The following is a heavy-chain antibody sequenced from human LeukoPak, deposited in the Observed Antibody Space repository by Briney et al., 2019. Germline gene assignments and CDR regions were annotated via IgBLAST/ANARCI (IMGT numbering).Heavy chain of an antibody. CDR1: GGSISSSSYY. CDR3: ARVTPGVTYYYYYMDV. J-gene: IGHJ6*03. CDR2: IYYSGST. D-gene: IGHD2-21*02. V-gene: IGHV4-39*01. Sequence: SETLSLTCTVSGGSISSSSYYWGWIRQPPGKGLEWIGSIYYSGSTYYNPSLKSRVTISVDTSKNQFSLKLSSVTAADTAVYYCARVTPGVTYYYYYMDVWGKGTTVTISS.